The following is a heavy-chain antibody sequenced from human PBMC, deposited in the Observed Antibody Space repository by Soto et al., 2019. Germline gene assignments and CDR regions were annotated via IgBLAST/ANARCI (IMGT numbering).Heavy chain of an antibody. CDR1: GFSISSSW. Sequence: EVQLVESGGGLVQPGGSLRLSCVPSGFSISSSWICWIRQTPGKGLEWVTNMNQDGSHVAYADAVKGRFTVSRDNAKNAVYLQMNSLTVEDTAVYFCARDFSYQRFDHWGQGALVTVSS. V-gene: IGHV3-7*01. CDR2: MNQDGSHV. CDR3: ARDFSYQRFDH. D-gene: IGHD3-16*02. J-gene: IGHJ4*02.